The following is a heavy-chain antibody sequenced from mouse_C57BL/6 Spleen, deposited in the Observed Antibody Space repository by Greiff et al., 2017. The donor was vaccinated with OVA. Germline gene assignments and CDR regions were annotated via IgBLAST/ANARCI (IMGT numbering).Heavy chain of an antibody. Sequence: VQLQESGAELARPGASVKMSCKASGYTFTSYTMHWVKQRPGQGLEWIGYINPSSGYTKYNQKFKDKATLTADKSSSTAYMQLSSLTSEDSAVYYCAREGDYDEYAWFAYWGQGTLVTVSA. CDR2: INPSSGYT. D-gene: IGHD2-4*01. V-gene: IGHV1-4*01. J-gene: IGHJ3*01. CDR1: GYTFTSYT. CDR3: AREGDYDEYAWFAY.